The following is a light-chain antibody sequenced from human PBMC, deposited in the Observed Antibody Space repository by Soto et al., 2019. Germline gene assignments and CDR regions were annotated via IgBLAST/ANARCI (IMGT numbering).Light chain of an antibody. CDR2: DAS. Sequence: EIGRTQSTATLPVSPGERATLSFSSSQSISSYLAWYQQKPGQAPRLLIYDASTRATGIPARFSGSGSGTEFTLTISSLQSEDFAVYYCQQYNNWPPITFGQGTRLEIK. V-gene: IGKV3-15*01. CDR1: QSISSY. J-gene: IGKJ5*01. CDR3: QQYNNWPPIT.